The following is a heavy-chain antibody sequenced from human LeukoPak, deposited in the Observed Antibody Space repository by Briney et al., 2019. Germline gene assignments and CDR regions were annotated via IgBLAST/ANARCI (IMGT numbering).Heavy chain of an antibody. Sequence: PSETLSLTCTVSGGSISSSSYYWGWIRQPPGKGLEWIGSIYYSGSTYYNPSLKSRVTISVDTSKNQFSLKLSSVTAADTAVYYCATGGSSWYFEAFDIWGQGTMVTVSS. CDR1: GGSISSSSYY. CDR3: ATGGSSWYFEAFDI. J-gene: IGHJ3*02. CDR2: IYYSGST. D-gene: IGHD6-13*01. V-gene: IGHV4-39*07.